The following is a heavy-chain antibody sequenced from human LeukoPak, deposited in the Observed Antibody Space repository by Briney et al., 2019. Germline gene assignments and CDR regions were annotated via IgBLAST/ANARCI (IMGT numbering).Heavy chain of an antibody. D-gene: IGHD5-12*01. CDR2: ISSSSSYI. CDR3: ARPRIVATTRDAFDI. V-gene: IGHV3-21*01. CDR1: GFTFSDYY. J-gene: IGHJ3*02. Sequence: PGGSLRLSCAASGFTFSDYYINWVRQAPGKGLEWVSSISSSSSYIYYADSVKGRFTISRDNAKSSLYLQMNSLRAEDTAVYYCARPRIVATTRDAFDIWGQGTMVTVSS.